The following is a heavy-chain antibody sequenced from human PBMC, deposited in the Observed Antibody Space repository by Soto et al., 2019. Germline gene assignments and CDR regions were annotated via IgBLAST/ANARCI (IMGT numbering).Heavy chain of an antibody. CDR3: AKDRGWATPTYYFDY. D-gene: IGHD5-12*01. J-gene: IGHJ4*02. CDR2: ISYDGSNK. Sequence: GGSLRLSCAASGFSFSDYSMNWVRQAPGKGLEWVAVISYDGSNKYYADSVKGRFTISRDNSKNTLYLQMNSLRAEDTAVYYCAKDRGWATPTYYFDYWGQGTLVTVSS. CDR1: GFSFSDYS. V-gene: IGHV3-30*18.